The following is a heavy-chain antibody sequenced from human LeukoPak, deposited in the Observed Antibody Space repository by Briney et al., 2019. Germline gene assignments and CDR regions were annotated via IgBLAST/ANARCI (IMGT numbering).Heavy chain of an antibody. V-gene: IGHV3-7*04. CDR2: IKQDGSEK. CDR1: GFTLSSNW. Sequence: GGSLRLSCAASGFTLSSNWMSWVRQAPGKGLEWVANIKQDGSEKYYVDSVKGRFTISRDNAKNSLYLQRNSLRAENTAVYYWARGIVREDHWGQGTLVTVSS. J-gene: IGHJ4*02. D-gene: IGHD3-10*01. CDR3: ARGIVREDH.